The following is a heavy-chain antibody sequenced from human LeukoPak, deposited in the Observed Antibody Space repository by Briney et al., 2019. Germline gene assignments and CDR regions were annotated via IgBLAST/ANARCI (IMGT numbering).Heavy chain of an antibody. CDR3: AMTTYYYDSSGYYSYYFDY. Sequence: SETLSLTCTVSGVSISSGGYFWSWIRQPAGKGLEWIGRFYVSGSTNYNPSLQSRVTISVDTSKNQFSLKLSSVTAADTAVYYCAMTTYYYDSSGYYSYYFDYWGQGTLVTVSS. D-gene: IGHD3-22*01. V-gene: IGHV4-61*10. CDR1: GVSISSGGYF. J-gene: IGHJ4*02. CDR2: FYVSGST.